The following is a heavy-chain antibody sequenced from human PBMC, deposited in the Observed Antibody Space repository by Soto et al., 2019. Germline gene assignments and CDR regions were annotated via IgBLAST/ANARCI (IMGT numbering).Heavy chain of an antibody. J-gene: IGHJ4*02. CDR2: IYWDDDK. V-gene: IGHV2-5*02. CDR3: AHTRRITMVRGVIPFDY. CDR1: GFSLSTSGVG. D-gene: IGHD3-10*01. Sequence: SGPTLVNPTQTLTLTCTFSGFSLSTSGVGVGWIRQPPGKALEWLALIYWDDDKRYSPSLKSRLTITKDTSKNQVVLTMTNMDPVDTATYYCAHTRRITMVRGVIPFDYWGQGTLVTVSS.